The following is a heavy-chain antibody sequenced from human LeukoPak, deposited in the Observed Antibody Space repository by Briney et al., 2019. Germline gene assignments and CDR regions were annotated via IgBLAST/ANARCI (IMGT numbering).Heavy chain of an antibody. CDR2: INTDGTVT. J-gene: IGHJ4*02. V-gene: IGHV3-74*01. D-gene: IGHD6-19*01. CDR1: GFTFSKYW. Sequence: PGGSLRLSCAASGFTFSKYWMLWLRHAPGKGLESVSRINTDGTVTTYADCVKGRFTVSRDNADNKMFLQMNSVRDEDTAVYYCATKQWLAPPPDSWGQGTPVTVSS. CDR3: ATKQWLAPPPDS.